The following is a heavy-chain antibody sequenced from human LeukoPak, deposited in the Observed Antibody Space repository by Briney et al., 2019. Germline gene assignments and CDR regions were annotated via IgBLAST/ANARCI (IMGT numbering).Heavy chain of an antibody. V-gene: IGHV1-18*01. D-gene: IGHD3-22*01. CDR1: GYTFTIYG. CDR3: ARADYYDSSGYFFDY. CDR2: ISAYNGNT. J-gene: IGHJ4*02. Sequence: ASVKVSCKASGYTFTIYGISWVRQAPGQGLEWMGWISAYNGNTNYAQKLQGRVTMTTDTSTSTAYMELRSLRSDDTAVYYCARADYYDSSGYFFDYWGQGTLVTVSS.